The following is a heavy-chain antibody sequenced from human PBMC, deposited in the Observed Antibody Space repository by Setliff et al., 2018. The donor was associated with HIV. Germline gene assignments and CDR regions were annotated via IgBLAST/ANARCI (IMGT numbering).Heavy chain of an antibody. CDR1: GGSISSFY. CDR3: ARHRVGQRVSVGMDV. CDR2: IYYSGST. Sequence: PSETLSLTCTVSGGSISSFYWTWIRQPPGKGLEWIGYIYYSGSTNYNPSLKSRLTISVDRSKNHFSLNLSSVTAADTAVYYCARHRVGQRVSVGMDVWGQGTTVTVSS. V-gene: IGHV4-59*12. J-gene: IGHJ6*02. D-gene: IGHD1-1*01.